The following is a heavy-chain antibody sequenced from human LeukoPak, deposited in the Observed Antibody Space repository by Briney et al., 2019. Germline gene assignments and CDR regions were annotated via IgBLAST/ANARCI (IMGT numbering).Heavy chain of an antibody. CDR1: GYTFTGYY. J-gene: IGHJ6*02. CDR3: AREGIAVAGTDVYYYGMDV. V-gene: IGHV1-2*02. CDR2: INPNSGGT. D-gene: IGHD6-13*01. Sequence: ASVKVSCKASGYTFTGYYMHWVRQAPGQGLEWMGWINPNSGGTNYAQKFQGRVTMTRDTSISTAYMELSRLRSDDTAVYYCAREGIAVAGTDVYYYGMDVWGQGTTVTVSS.